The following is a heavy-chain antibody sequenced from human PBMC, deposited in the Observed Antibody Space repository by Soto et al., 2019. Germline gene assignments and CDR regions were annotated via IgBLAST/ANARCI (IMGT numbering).Heavy chain of an antibody. D-gene: IGHD3-3*01. Sequence: QVQLQESGPRLVEPSQTLSLTCTVSGDSISSGYFWSWIRQSPGKGLEWIGHTYNSGTTYNNPSLRSRGTTSIYTSRNQFSLRLTSATAADTAVYYCARGPSADKIDYWGQGTLVTVSS. J-gene: IGHJ4*02. CDR1: GDSISSGYF. V-gene: IGHV4-30-4*01. CDR2: TYNSGTT. CDR3: ARGPSADKIDY.